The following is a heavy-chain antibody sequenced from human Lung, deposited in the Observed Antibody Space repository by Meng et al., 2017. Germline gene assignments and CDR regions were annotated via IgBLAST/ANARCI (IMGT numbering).Heavy chain of an antibody. J-gene: IGHJ4*02. V-gene: IGHV4-34*01. CDR1: VGYFTDYY. D-gene: IGHD4-11*01. Sequence: QVQLQQSGAGLLKAPGLLSLTCVVPVGYFTDYYWSWIRQPPGKGLEWIGEINHSGSTNYNPSLESRATISVDTSQNNLSLKLSSVTAADSAVYYCARGPTTMAHDFDYWGQGTLVTVSS. CDR2: INHSGST. CDR3: ARGPTTMAHDFDY.